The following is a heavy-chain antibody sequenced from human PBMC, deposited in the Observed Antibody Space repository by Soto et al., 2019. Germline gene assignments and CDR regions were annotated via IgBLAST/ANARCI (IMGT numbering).Heavy chain of an antibody. V-gene: IGHV1-18*01. J-gene: IGHJ4*02. CDR3: PRDPLITKLGVVIKPPFDS. Sequence: ASVKVSCKAAGYTFTSYGISWVRQAPGQGLEWMGWISAYNGHINYAQKFQGRVTMTTDTSTSTAYMELRSLRSDDTAVYYCPRDPLITKLGVVIKPPFDSWGRQTVDTVSS. CDR1: GYTFTSYG. CDR2: ISAYNGHI. D-gene: IGHD3-3*01.